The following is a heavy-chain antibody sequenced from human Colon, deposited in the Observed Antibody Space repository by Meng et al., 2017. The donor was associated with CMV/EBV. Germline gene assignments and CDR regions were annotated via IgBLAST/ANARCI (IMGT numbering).Heavy chain of an antibody. J-gene: IGHJ4*02. D-gene: IGHD6-6*01. CDR1: GFTFSDYY. V-gene: IGHV3-11*04. CDR3: ARVSQLAPDY. CDR2: ISSSGSTI. Sequence: GESLKISCAASGFTFSDYYMSWIRQAPGKGLEWVSYISSSGSTIYYADSVKGRFTISRDNAKNSLYLQMNSLRAEDTAVYYCARVSQLAPDYWGQGTLVTVSS.